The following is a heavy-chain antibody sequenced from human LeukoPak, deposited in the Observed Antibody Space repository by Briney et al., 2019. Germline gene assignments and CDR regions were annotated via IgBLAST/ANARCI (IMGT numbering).Heavy chain of an antibody. J-gene: IGHJ6*02. D-gene: IGHD6-13*01. Sequence: SETLSLTCAVSGDSIRSDSWWIWVRQAPGKGLEWIGDRNHDGRRTYNPSLKSRVSISLDESENQFSLELTSVTAADTAVYFCAREKGYLMEVDVWGQGTTVTVSS. CDR1: GDSIRSDSW. CDR2: RNHDGRR. CDR3: AREKGYLMEVDV. V-gene: IGHV4-4*02.